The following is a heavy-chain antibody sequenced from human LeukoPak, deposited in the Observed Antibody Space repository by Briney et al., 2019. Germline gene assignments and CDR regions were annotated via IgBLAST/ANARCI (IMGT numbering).Heavy chain of an antibody. Sequence: GGSLRLSCAASGFTFSSYGMHWVRQAPGKGLEWVAFIRYDGSNKYYADSVKGRFTISRDNSKNTLYLQMNSLRAEDTAVYYCARDTRSCSSTSCLLALYYYGMDVWGQGTTVTVSS. V-gene: IGHV3-30*02. CDR3: ARDTRSCSSTSCLLALYYYGMDV. CDR1: GFTFSSYG. D-gene: IGHD2-2*01. CDR2: IRYDGSNK. J-gene: IGHJ6*02.